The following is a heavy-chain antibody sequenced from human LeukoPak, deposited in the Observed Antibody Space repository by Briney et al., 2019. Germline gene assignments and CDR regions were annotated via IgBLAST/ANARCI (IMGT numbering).Heavy chain of an antibody. Sequence: ASVKVSCKASGYTFTSYGISWVRQAPGQGLEWMGWISAYNGNTNYAQKLQGRVTMTTGTSTSTAYMELRSLRSDDTAVYYCAREGGYDSSSYFDYWGQGTLVTVSS. J-gene: IGHJ4*02. CDR3: AREGGYDSSSYFDY. V-gene: IGHV1-18*01. CDR1: GYTFTSYG. D-gene: IGHD3-22*01. CDR2: ISAYNGNT.